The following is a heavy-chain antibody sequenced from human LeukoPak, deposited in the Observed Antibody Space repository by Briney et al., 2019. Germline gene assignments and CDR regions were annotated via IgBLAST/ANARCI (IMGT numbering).Heavy chain of an antibody. J-gene: IGHJ4*02. CDR2: INWNGGST. V-gene: IGHV3-20*01. CDR1: GFTFDDYG. D-gene: IGHD6-13*01. CDR3: ARGQLGSSSWLFDY. Sequence: GRSLRLSCAASGFTFDDYGMSWVRQAPGKGLEWVSGINWNGGSTGYADSVKGRFTISRDNAKNSLYLQMSSLRAEDTALYHCARGQLGSSSWLFDYWGQGTLVTVSS.